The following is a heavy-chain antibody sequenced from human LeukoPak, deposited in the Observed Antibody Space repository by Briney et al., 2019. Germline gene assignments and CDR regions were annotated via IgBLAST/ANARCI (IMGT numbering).Heavy chain of an antibody. V-gene: IGHV3-48*04. CDR3: ARDSLLDY. CDR1: GFTFSSYS. Sequence: GGTLRLSCAASGFTFSSYSMNWVRQAPGKGLEWVSYISSSSSTIYYADSVKGRFTIPRDNANNSLYLQMNSRRAEDTAVYYCARDSLLDYWGEGTLVTVSS. CDR2: ISSSSSTI. J-gene: IGHJ4*02.